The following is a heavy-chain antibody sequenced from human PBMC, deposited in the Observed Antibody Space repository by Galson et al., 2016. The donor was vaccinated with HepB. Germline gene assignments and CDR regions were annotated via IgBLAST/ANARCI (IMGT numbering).Heavy chain of an antibody. CDR1: GVTFTNYA. J-gene: IGHJ6*02. CDR3: ARVEYGMDV. CDR2: IIPILGAA. V-gene: IGHV1-69*10. Sequence: SVKVSCKASGVTFTNYAFSWARQAPGQGLEWMGGIIPILGAANYAQKFQNRTTITADTDTTTVYMEMSSLTADDTAMYYCARVEYGMDVWGRGTTVTVSS.